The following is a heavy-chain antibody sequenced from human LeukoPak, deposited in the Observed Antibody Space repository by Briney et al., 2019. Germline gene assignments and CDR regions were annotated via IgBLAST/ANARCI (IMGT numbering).Heavy chain of an antibody. D-gene: IGHD3-22*01. J-gene: IGHJ4*02. V-gene: IGHV4-61*02. Sequence: SQTLSLTCTVSGGSISSGSYYWSWIRQPAGKGLEWIGRIYTSGSTNYNPSLKSRVTISVNTSKNQFSLKLSSVTAADTAVYYCARDLYYYDSSGYYGEDYFDYWGQGTLVTVSS. CDR2: IYTSGST. CDR1: GGSISSGSYY. CDR3: ARDLYYYDSSGYYGEDYFDY.